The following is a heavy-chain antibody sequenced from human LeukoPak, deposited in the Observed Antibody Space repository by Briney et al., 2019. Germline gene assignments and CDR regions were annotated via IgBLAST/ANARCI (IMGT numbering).Heavy chain of an antibody. J-gene: IGHJ5*02. Sequence: GRSLRLSCAASGFTFSSYGMHWVRQAPGKGLEWVAVISYDGSNKYYADSVKGRFTISRDNSKNTLYLQMNSLRAEDTAVYYCAKEYYINWFDPWGQGTQVTVSS. CDR2: ISYDGSNK. CDR3: AKEYYINWFDP. D-gene: IGHD3-10*01. CDR1: GFTFSSYG. V-gene: IGHV3-30*18.